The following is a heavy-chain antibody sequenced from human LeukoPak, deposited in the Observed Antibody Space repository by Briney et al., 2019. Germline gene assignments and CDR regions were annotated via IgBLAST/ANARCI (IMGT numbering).Heavy chain of an antibody. Sequence: SETLSLTCTVSGASISGSGYYWGWIRQPPGKGLEWIGNIYDSGSTYYNASLQSRVTISIDTSKNQFSLKLSSVTAADMAVYYCARQGLLWFGELFDYWGQGTLVTVSS. J-gene: IGHJ4*02. CDR2: IYDSGST. D-gene: IGHD3-10*01. CDR1: GASISGSGYY. CDR3: ARQGLLWFGELFDY. V-gene: IGHV4-39*01.